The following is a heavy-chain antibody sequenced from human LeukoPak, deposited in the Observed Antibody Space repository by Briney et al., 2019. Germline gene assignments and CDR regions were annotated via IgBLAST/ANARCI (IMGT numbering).Heavy chain of an antibody. Sequence: SVKVSCKASGGTFSSYAISWVRQAPGQGLEWMGGIIPIFGTANYAQKFQGRVTITADESTSTAYMELSGLRSEDTAVYYCARGPFGVVTQNYYYYYGMDVWGQGTTVTVSS. CDR3: ARGPFGVVTQNYYYYYGMDV. CDR2: IIPIFGTA. CDR1: GGTFSSYA. D-gene: IGHD3-3*01. J-gene: IGHJ6*02. V-gene: IGHV1-69*13.